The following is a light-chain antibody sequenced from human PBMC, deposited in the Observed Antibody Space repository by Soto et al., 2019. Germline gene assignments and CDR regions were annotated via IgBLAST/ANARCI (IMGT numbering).Light chain of an antibody. Sequence: EIVMTQSPATLSVPPGERATLSCRASQSVRGSLAWYQQKPGQAPRVLIYDASTRATGIPARFSGSGSGTEFTLTISSLQSEDFAVYYSHQYNNWPGTFGQGTKVEIK. J-gene: IGKJ1*01. V-gene: IGKV3-15*01. CDR3: HQYNNWPGT. CDR2: DAS. CDR1: QSVRGS.